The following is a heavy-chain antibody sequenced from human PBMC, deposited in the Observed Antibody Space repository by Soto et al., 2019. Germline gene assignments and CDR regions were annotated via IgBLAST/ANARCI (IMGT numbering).Heavy chain of an antibody. CDR1: GYTFTSFH. CDR2: ISANNGNT. J-gene: IGHJ5*02. CDR3: ARDSPPIAS. D-gene: IGHD3-3*02. V-gene: IGHV1-18*01. Sequence: QVQLVQSGAEVKKPGASVNVSCKASGYTFTSFHISWVRQDPGQGLEWMGWISANNGNTNYAQNPQGRVTMTTDTSTSTAYMELRSLSSDDTAMYYCARDSPPIASWGQGTLVTVSS.